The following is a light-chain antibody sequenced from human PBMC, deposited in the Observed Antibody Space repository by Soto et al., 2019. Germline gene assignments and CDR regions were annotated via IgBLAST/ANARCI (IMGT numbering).Light chain of an antibody. CDR2: DAS. J-gene: IGKJ4*01. CDR3: QHYADLPLT. CDR1: QDISNS. V-gene: IGKV1-33*01. Sequence: DIQMTQSPSSLSASVGARVTLTCQASQDISNSVNWYQQKPGKAPKLLIFDASTVETGVPSRFSGGGSGTYFTFTINSLQPEDIAAYYCQHYADLPLTFGGGTKVEIK.